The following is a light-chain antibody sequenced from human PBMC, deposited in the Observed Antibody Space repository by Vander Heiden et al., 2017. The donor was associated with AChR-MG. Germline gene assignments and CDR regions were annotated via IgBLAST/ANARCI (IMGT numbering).Light chain of an antibody. V-gene: IGLV2-14*01. J-gene: IGLJ1*01. CDR3: SSYTSSSTPV. CDR1: SSDVGDYNY. CDR2: DVS. Sequence: QSALTQPASVSGSPGQSLTISCTGTSSDVGDYNYVSWYQQHRGKAPKLMIYDVSNRPSGVSNRFSGSKSGNTASLTISGLQAEDEADYYCSSYTSSSTPVFGTGTKVTVL.